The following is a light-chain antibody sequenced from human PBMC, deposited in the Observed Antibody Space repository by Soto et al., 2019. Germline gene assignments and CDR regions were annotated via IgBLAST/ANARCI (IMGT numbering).Light chain of an antibody. CDR3: QQYGSSPWT. CDR1: QTIRSNY. Sequence: ETVLTQSPGTLSLSPGERATLSCRASQTIRSNYLAWYRQTPGQAPRLLIYGASNRATGIADRFSGSGSGTDFTINISRLEPEDFALYYCQQYGSSPWTFGQGTKVEIK. V-gene: IGKV3-20*01. J-gene: IGKJ1*01. CDR2: GAS.